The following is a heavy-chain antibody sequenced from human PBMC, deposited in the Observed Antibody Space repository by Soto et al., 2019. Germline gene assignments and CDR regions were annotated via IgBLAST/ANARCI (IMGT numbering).Heavy chain of an antibody. V-gene: IGHV3-30*18. CDR1: GFTFSSYA. CDR3: AKDGGRLLPGTLDF. CDR2: TSSDGTYK. Sequence: QMQLVESGGGVVQPGRSLRLSCAASGFTFSSYAMHWVRQAPGKGLEWVAVTSSDGTYKYYADSVEGRFSISRDTSKNTLYLQMNSLRPEDTALYYCAKDGGRLLPGTLDFWGQGSRVTVSS. D-gene: IGHD6-13*01. J-gene: IGHJ4*02.